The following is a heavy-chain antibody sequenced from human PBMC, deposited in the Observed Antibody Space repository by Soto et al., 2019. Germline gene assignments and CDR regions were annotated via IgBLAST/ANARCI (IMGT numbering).Heavy chain of an antibody. CDR1: GGSISSSSYY. V-gene: IGHV4-39*01. J-gene: IGHJ5*02. CDR3: ARHQSHSSSYVDP. CDR2: IYYSGST. Sequence: SETLSLTCTVSGGSISSSSYYWGWIRQPPGKGLEWIGSIYYSGSTYYNPSLKSRVTISVDTSKNQFSLELSSVTAADTAVYYCARHQSHSSSYVDPWGQGTLVPVSS. D-gene: IGHD6-13*01.